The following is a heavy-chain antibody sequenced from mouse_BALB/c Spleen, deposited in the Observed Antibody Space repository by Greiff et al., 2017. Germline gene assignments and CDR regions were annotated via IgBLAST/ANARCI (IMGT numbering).Heavy chain of an antibody. J-gene: IGHJ1*01. CDR3: ARRGSNPKGYFDV. CDR1: GDSITSGY. V-gene: IGHV3-8*02. D-gene: IGHD1-1*01. CDR2: ISYSGST. Sequence: EVKLEESGPSLVKPSQTLSLTCSVTGDSITSGYWNWIRKFPGNKLEYMGYISYSGSTYYNPSLKSRISITRDTSKNQYYLQLNSVTTEDTATYYCARRGSNPKGYFDVWGAGTTVTVSS.